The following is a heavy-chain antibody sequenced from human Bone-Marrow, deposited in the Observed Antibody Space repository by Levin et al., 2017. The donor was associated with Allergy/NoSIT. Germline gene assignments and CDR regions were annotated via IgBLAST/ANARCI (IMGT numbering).Heavy chain of an antibody. Sequence: RTGGSLRLSCAASGFTFSSSGMHWVRQAPGKGLEWVAVIWYDGRNKYYADTVKGRFTISKDNSKNTLYLQMISLRAEDTAVYYCARDIAVTGYYFDYWGQGTLVTVSS. CDR3: ARDIAVTGYYFDY. D-gene: IGHD6-19*01. V-gene: IGHV3-33*01. CDR1: GFTFSSSG. CDR2: IWYDGRNK. J-gene: IGHJ4*02.